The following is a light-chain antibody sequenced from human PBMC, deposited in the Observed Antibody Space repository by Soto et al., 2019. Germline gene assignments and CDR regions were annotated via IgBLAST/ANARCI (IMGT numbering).Light chain of an antibody. J-gene: IGKJ2*01. Sequence: EIVLTQSPATLSLSPGERATLSCRASQRVSSYLSWYQQKPGQAPRPLIYDASNRATAIPARFSGSGSGTDFTLTISSLEPEDFAVYYCQQRSNWPYTFGQGTKLEIK. CDR1: QRVSSY. CDR2: DAS. CDR3: QQRSNWPYT. V-gene: IGKV3-11*01.